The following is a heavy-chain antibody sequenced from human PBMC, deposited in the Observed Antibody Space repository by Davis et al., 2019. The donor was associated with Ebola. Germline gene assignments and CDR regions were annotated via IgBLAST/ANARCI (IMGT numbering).Heavy chain of an antibody. D-gene: IGHD4-17*01. CDR2: VYFSGST. Sequence: PGGSLRLSCAASGFTFSSFTMNWVRQAPGKGLEWIAYVYFSGSTNYNPSLRGRVTISVDTSKKQFSLKLSSVTAADTAVYYCASPYSGDYAFDIWGPGTMVTVSS. J-gene: IGHJ3*02. CDR3: ASPYSGDYAFDI. V-gene: IGHV4-59*01. CDR1: GFTFSSFT.